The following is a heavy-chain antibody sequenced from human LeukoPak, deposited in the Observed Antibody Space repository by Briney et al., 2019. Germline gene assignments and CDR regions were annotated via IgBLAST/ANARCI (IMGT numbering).Heavy chain of an antibody. CDR3: ARGRSTPYYYYYYMDV. V-gene: IGHV1-69*13. Sequence: SVKVSCKASGGTFSSYAISWVRQAPGQGLEWMGGIIPIFGTANYAQKFQGRVTITADESTSTAYMELSSLRSEDTAVYYCARGRSTPYYYYYYMDVWGKGTTVTVSS. D-gene: IGHD1-14*01. J-gene: IGHJ6*03. CDR1: GGTFSSYA. CDR2: IIPIFGTA.